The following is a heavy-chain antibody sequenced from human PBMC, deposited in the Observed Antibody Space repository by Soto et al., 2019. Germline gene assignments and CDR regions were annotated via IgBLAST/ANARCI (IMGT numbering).Heavy chain of an antibody. Sequence: PSETLSLTCTVSGGSISSYYWSWIRQHPGKGLEWIGYIYYSGSTNYNPSLKSRVTISVDTSKNQFSLKLSSVTAADTAVYYCARGRIGELNYYFDYGGQGTLVTVSS. CDR2: IYYSGST. D-gene: IGHD3-10*01. J-gene: IGHJ4*02. CDR3: ARGRIGELNYYFDY. CDR1: GGSISSYY. V-gene: IGHV4-59*01.